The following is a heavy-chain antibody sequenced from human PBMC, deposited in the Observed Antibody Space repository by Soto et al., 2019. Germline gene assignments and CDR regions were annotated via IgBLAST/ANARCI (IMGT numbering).Heavy chain of an antibody. D-gene: IGHD5-18*01. Sequence: QVQLVQSGAEVKKPGSSVKVSCKTSGDTFSSYGISWVRQAPGQGLEWMGGIIPLLGTAHYAQKFQGRVTITADESTSTAYMELSSLRSDVTAIYCCARDDTALFGVDVWGQGTTVTVSS. CDR3: ARDDTALFGVDV. J-gene: IGHJ6*02. CDR2: IIPLLGTA. CDR1: GDTFSSYG. V-gene: IGHV1-69*01.